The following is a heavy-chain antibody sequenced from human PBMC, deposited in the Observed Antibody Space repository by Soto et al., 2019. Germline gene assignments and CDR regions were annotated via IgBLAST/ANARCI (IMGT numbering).Heavy chain of an antibody. CDR2: IYWDNDK. V-gene: IGHV2-5*02. D-gene: IGHD3-10*01. CDR1: GLSLTTTGVG. J-gene: IGHJ6*02. Sequence: QITLKESGPTLVKPTQTLTLTCTFSGLSLTTTGVGVSWIRQPPGKALEWLAVIYWDNDKRFSPSLKTRLTITSDTSKNHVVLTMTNMDPVDTGTYYCTQGGSGSYYGMDVWGQGTTVTVSS. CDR3: TQGGSGSYYGMDV.